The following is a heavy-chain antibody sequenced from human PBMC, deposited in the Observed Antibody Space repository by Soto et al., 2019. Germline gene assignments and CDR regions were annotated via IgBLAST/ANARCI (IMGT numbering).Heavy chain of an antibody. CDR2: IWYDGSIK. J-gene: IGHJ5*02. CDR1: GFTFSTYG. D-gene: IGHD6-13*01. CDR3: AKAYSNSWPNDWFDP. Sequence: GGSLRLSCAASGFTFSTYGMNWVRQAPGKGLEWVAIIWYDGSIKYYADSMKGRFTISRDNSKNTMYLQMNSLRAEDTALYYCAKAYSNSWPNDWFDPWGQGTLVTVSS. V-gene: IGHV3-33*06.